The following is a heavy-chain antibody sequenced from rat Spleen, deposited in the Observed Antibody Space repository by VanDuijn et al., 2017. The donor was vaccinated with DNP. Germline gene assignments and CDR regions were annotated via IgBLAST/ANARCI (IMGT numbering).Heavy chain of an antibody. D-gene: IGHD1-11*01. CDR1: GYSITTNY. J-gene: IGHJ4*01. V-gene: IGHV3-1*01. CDR2: ISYSGST. Sequence: EVQLQESGPGLVKPSQSLSLTCSVTGYSITTNYWGWIRKFPGNRMEWIGLISYSGSTSYNPSLKSRISITRDTSKNQFFLQLNSVTTEDTATYYCAKYEEVTVYGALDAWGQGTSVTVSS. CDR3: AKYEEVTVYGALDA.